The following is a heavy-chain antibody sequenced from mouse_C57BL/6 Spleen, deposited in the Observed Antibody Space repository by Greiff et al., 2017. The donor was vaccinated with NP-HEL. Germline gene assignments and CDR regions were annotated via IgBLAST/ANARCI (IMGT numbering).Heavy chain of an antibody. CDR1: GYSFTDYN. J-gene: IGHJ2*01. CDR3: ARRGDYYGSSYDYFDY. CDR2: INPNYGTT. D-gene: IGHD1-1*01. Sequence: VQLKESGPELVKPGASVKISCKASGYSFTDYNMNWVKQSHGKSLEWIGVINPNYGTTSYKQKFKGKATLTVDQSSSTAYMQLNSLTSEDSAVYYCARRGDYYGSSYDYFDYWGQGTTLTVSS. V-gene: IGHV1-39*01.